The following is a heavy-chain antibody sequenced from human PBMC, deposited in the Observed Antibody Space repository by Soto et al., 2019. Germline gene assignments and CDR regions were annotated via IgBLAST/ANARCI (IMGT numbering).Heavy chain of an antibody. CDR1: EFTFSSYA. J-gene: IGHJ6*02. CDR2: ISGSGGST. Sequence: EVQLLESGGGLVQPGGSLRLSCAASEFTFSSYAMSWVRQAPGKGLEWVSAISGSGGSTYYAESVKGRFTISRDNSKNTLYLQMNSLRAEDTAVYYCAKGGLRSSLGMGVWGQGTTVTVSS. V-gene: IGHV3-23*01. D-gene: IGHD4-17*01. CDR3: AKGGLRSSLGMGV.